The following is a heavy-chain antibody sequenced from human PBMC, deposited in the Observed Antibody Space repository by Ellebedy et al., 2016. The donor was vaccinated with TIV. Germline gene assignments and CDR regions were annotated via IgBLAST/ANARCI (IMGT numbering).Heavy chain of an antibody. CDR1: GFSFSSYW. J-gene: IGHJ4*02. Sequence: GESLKISCTDSGFSFSSYWMSWVRQAPGKGLQWVANINQDGSEKTYAASVKGRFTISRDNAKNSLYLQMDSLRADDTAVYYCAREHIPYTNGWYYFDYWGQGTLVTVSS. CDR2: INQDGSEK. D-gene: IGHD6-19*01. CDR3: AREHIPYTNGWYYFDY. V-gene: IGHV3-7*01.